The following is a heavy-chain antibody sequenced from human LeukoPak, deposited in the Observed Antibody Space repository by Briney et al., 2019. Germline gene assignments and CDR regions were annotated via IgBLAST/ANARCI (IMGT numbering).Heavy chain of an antibody. CDR2: ISYDGSNK. J-gene: IGHJ4*02. CDR1: RFSFSSYG. CDR3: AKGHDGYNYGGAFDY. Sequence: GGSLRLSCAASRFSFSSYGMHWVRQDPGKGLEWVAVISYDGSNKYYADSVKGRFTISRDNSKNTLYLQMDSLRAEDTAVYYCAKGHDGYNYGGAFDYWGQGTLVTVSS. V-gene: IGHV3-30*18. D-gene: IGHD5-24*01.